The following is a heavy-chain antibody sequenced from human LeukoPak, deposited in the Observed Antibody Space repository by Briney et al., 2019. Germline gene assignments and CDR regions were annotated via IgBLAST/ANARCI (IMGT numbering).Heavy chain of an antibody. CDR1: GFTFSSYS. D-gene: IGHD2-15*01. V-gene: IGHV3-21*01. CDR2: IGSSSSYI. Sequence: GGSLRLFCAASGFTFSSYSMNGVRQAPGKGLEWVSSIGSSSSYIYYAASVQRRFTISRDNAKNSLYLQMNSLRAEDTAVYYCARELLRYFDLWGRGTLVTGSS. CDR3: ARELLRYFDL. J-gene: IGHJ2*01.